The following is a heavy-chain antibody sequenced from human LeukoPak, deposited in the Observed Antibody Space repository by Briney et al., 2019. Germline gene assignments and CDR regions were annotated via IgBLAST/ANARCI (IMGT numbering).Heavy chain of an antibody. V-gene: IGHV4-34*01. J-gene: IGHJ4*02. CDR3: AVGGYDTTGYRVGMNY. CDR1: GGSFSDYY. Sequence: SETLSLTCAVYGGSFSDYYWTWIHQPPGKGLEWIGEITHSGITNYNPYLKSRVTISGDTSKKQFSLTLSSVTAADTAVYYCAVGGYDTTGYRVGMNYWGQGTLVTVSS. D-gene: IGHD3-22*01. CDR2: ITHSGIT.